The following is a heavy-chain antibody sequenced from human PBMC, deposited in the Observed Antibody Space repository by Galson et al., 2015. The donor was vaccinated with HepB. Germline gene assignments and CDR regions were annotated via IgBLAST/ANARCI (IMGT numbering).Heavy chain of an antibody. CDR1: GFTFSSYW. J-gene: IGHJ1*01. CDR2: INGDGSST. V-gene: IGHV3-74*01. D-gene: IGHD3-10*01. CDR3: ARGDYSLHYFQR. Sequence: SLRLSCAASGFTFSSYWIHWVRQAPGKGLVWVSRINGDGSSTSYADYVKGRFTISRDNAKNTLYLQMNSLRAEDTAVYYCARGDYSLHYFQRWGQGTLVTVSS.